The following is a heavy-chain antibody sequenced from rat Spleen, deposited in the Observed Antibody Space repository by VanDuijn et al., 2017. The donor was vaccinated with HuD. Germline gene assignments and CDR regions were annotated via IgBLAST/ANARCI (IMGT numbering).Heavy chain of an antibody. CDR1: GFSLTSYH. CDR3: TRSLYSSPLLDH. J-gene: IGHJ2*01. CDR2: MRFNGDP. D-gene: IGHD1-2*01. Sequence: QVQLKESGPGLVQPSQTLSLTCTVSGFSLTSYHVSWVRQPPGKGLEWMGRMRFNGDPSYSSTLKSRLSISRDTSQNQVFLKMHSLQTDDTGIYYCTRSLYSSPLLDHWGQGVMVTVSS. V-gene: IGHV2-63*01.